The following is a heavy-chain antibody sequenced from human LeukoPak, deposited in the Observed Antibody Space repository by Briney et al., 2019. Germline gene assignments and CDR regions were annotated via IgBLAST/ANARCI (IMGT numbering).Heavy chain of an antibody. Sequence: PSETLSLTCAVYGGSFSDYYWTWIRQPPGKGLEWIGEINHSGSTNYNPSLKSRVTISVDTSKNQFSLKLSSVTAADTAVYYCARDYYMLRGLHWFDPWGQGTLVTVSS. CDR1: GGSFSDYY. D-gene: IGHD3-10*01. J-gene: IGHJ5*02. CDR2: INHSGST. V-gene: IGHV4-34*01. CDR3: ARDYYMLRGLHWFDP.